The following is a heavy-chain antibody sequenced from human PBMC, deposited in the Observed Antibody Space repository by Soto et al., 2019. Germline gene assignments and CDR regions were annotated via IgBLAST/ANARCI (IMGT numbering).Heavy chain of an antibody. V-gene: IGHV4-34*01. CDR1: GGSFSGYY. J-gene: IGHJ2*01. CDR2: INARGSI. CDR3: ARESHDILTGPPWVWYFDL. Sequence: QVQLQQWGAGPLRPLETLSLTCGVSGGSFSGYYWAWIRQSPGKGLEWIGEINARGSINYNPSLKSRVSISVDTSKNHYSLNLRSMTAADTAVYYGARESHDILTGPPWVWYFDLWGRGTLVTVSS. D-gene: IGHD3-9*01.